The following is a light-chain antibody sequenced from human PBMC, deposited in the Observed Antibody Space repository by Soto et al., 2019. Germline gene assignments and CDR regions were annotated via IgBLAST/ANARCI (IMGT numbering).Light chain of an antibody. J-gene: IGLJ1*01. CDR3: SSYAGSSIV. CDR2: EVN. CDR1: SSDVGGYNY. V-gene: IGLV2-8*01. Sequence: QSALTQPPSASGSPGQSVAVSCTGTSSDVGGYNYVSWYQQHPGKAPTLRIYEVNKRPSGVPDRFSGSKSGNTASLTVSGLQAVDEADYYCSSYAGSSIVFGNGTKLTVL.